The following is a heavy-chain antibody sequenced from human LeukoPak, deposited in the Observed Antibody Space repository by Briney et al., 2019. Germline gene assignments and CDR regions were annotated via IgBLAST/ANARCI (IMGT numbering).Heavy chain of an antibody. CDR1: GFTFSSYA. V-gene: IGHV3-30-3*01. CDR2: ISYDGSNK. CDR3: AREAPGGKYYGMDV. J-gene: IGHJ6*02. D-gene: IGHD1-26*01. Sequence: GGSLRLSCAASGFTFSSYAMHWVRQAPGKGLEWVAVISYDGSNKYYADSVKGRFTISRDNAKNSLDLQMNSLRAEDTAVYYCAREAPGGKYYGMDVWGQGTTVTVSS.